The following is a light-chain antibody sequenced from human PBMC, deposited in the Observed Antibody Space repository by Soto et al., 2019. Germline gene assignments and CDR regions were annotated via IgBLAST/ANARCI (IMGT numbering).Light chain of an antibody. J-gene: IGKJ4*01. CDR3: QQYNKWPLT. CDR1: QSVAGN. Sequence: EIGMTQSPATLSVSPGERATLSCRASQSVAGNLAWYPQNPGQAPRLLIYGASTRATGIPTRFSGGGSGTEFTLTITRLQSEDVGIYYCQQYNKWPLTFGGGTKVEIK. V-gene: IGKV3-15*01. CDR2: GAS.